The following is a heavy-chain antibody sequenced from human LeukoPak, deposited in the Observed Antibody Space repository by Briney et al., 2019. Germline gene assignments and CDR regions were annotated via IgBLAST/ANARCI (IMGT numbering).Heavy chain of an antibody. Sequence: SVKVSCKASGGTFSSYAISWVRQAPGQGLEWMGGIIPIFGTANYAQKFQGRVTITTDESTSTAYMELSSLRSDDTAVYYCARIADFVPVNRVYYDSSGYYLAFDIWGQGTMVTVSS. CDR2: IIPIFGTA. V-gene: IGHV1-69*05. D-gene: IGHD3-22*01. CDR1: GGTFSSYA. J-gene: IGHJ3*02. CDR3: ARIADFVPVNRVYYDSSGYYLAFDI.